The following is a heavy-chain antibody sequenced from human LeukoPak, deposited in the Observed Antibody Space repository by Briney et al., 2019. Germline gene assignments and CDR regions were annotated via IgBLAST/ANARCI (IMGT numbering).Heavy chain of an antibody. CDR2: ISSSSYI. CDR1: EFTFSSYA. D-gene: IGHD3-9*01. V-gene: IGHV3-21*01. J-gene: IGHJ4*02. CDR3: ARDQAQGDILTGYYRKNDY. Sequence: GGSLRLSCAASEFTFSSYAMSWVRQAPGKGLEWVSSISSSSYIYYADSVKGRFTISRDNAKNSLYLQMNSLRAEDTAVYYCARDQAQGDILTGYYRKNDYWGQGTLVTVSS.